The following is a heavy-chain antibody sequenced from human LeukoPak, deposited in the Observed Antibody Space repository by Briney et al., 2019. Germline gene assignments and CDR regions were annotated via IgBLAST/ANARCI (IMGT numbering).Heavy chain of an antibody. CDR3: ATETNGRHYDY. D-gene: IGHD1-14*01. CDR2: IGPTGSDR. J-gene: IGHJ4*02. V-gene: IGHV3-21*06. CDR1: GLTFSTSG. Sequence: GGSLRLSCTASGLTFSTSGFNWVRQAPGKGLEWVASIGPTGSDRYNADSIKGRFTISRDNANNFLYLQMNSLRAQDTAVYYCATETNGRHYDYWGQGTLLTVSS.